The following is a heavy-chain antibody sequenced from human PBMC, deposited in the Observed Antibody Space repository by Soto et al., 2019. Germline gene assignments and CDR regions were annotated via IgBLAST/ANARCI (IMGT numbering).Heavy chain of an antibody. D-gene: IGHD3-3*01. V-gene: IGHV4-34*01. J-gene: IGHJ5*02. CDR3: ARVSQLDGVNWFDP. Sequence: PSETLSLTCAVYGGSFSGYYWIWILQPPGKGLEWIGEINHSGSTNYNPSLKSRVTISVDTSKNQFSLKLSSVTAADTAVYYCARVSQLDGVNWFDPWGQGTLVTVSS. CDR1: GGSFSGYY. CDR2: INHSGST.